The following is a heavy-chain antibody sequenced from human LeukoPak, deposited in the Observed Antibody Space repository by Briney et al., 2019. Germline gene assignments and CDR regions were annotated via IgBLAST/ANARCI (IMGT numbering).Heavy chain of an antibody. J-gene: IGHJ6*03. CDR3: ARAYSSGWYRGGDYYYYMDV. CDR2: MYYTGST. Sequence: SETLSLTCIVSGGAISSGSYYWGWIRQPPGKGLEWIGSMYYTGSTYNSPSLKSRVTISVDTSKNQFSLKLSSVTAADTAVYYCARAYSSGWYRGGDYYYYMDVWGKGTTVTVSS. CDR1: GGAISSGSYY. V-gene: IGHV4-39*07. D-gene: IGHD6-19*01.